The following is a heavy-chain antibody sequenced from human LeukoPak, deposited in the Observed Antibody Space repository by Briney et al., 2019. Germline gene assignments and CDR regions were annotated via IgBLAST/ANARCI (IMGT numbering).Heavy chain of an antibody. D-gene: IGHD6-6*01. Sequence: ASVKVSCKASGYTFTTYSMHWVRQAPRQGLEWMGWINPNNGGTLYAQKFQGRLTMTRDTSISTAYMELSSLGSDDTAVFYCARKSAARRTSEFDYWGQGTPVTVSS. J-gene: IGHJ4*02. CDR1: GYTFTTYS. CDR2: INPNNGGT. CDR3: ARKSAARRTSEFDY. V-gene: IGHV1-2*02.